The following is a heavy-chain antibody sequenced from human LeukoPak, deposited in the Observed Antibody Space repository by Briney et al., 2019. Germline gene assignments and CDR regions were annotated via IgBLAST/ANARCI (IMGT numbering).Heavy chain of an antibody. CDR3: ARGSGRMEGMDV. Sequence: SSETLSLTCAVYGGSFSGYYWSWIRQPPGKGLEWIGEINHSGSTNYNPSLKSRVTISVDTSKNQFSPKLSSVAAADTAVYYCARGSGRMEGMDVWGQGTTVTVSS. CDR1: GGSFSGYY. V-gene: IGHV4-34*01. J-gene: IGHJ6*02. D-gene: IGHD1-1*01. CDR2: INHSGST.